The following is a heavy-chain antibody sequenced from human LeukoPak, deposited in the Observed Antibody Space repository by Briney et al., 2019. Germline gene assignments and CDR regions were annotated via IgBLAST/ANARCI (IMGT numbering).Heavy chain of an antibody. D-gene: IGHD2-2*01. Sequence: GASVKVSYKASGYTFTTNGVSWVRQAPGQGLEWLAWISPYDGDTNYTPDLQGRVTLSTDTSTSTAYMELTSLRSDDTAVYYCARLRGGIYSSRDAFDIWGQGTMVTVSS. J-gene: IGHJ3*02. CDR1: GYTFTTNG. V-gene: IGHV1-18*04. CDR3: ARLRGGIYSSRDAFDI. CDR2: ISPYDGDT.